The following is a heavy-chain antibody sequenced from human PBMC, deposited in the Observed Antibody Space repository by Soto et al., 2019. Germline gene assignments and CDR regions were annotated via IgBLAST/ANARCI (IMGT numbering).Heavy chain of an antibody. J-gene: IGHJ6*02. CDR1: GFTISSYA. V-gene: IGHV3-23*01. CDR2: ISGSGGST. Sequence: GGSLSLSCTASGFTISSYAMSRVRQAPGKGLEWVSAISGSGGSTYYADSVKGRFTISRDNSKNTLYLQMNSLRAEDTAVYYCAKVLRNYYYGMDVWGQGTTVTVSS. CDR3: AKVLRNYYYGMDV.